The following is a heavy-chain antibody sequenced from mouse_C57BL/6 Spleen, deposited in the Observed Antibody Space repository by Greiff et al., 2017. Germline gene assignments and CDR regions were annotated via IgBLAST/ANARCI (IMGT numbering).Heavy chain of an antibody. CDR3: ARPLCCGSPYYYAMDY. V-gene: IGHV1-82*01. J-gene: IGHJ4*01. D-gene: IGHD1-1*01. CDR1: GYAFSSSW. Sequence: QVQLQQSGPELVKPGASVKISCKASGYAFSSSWMNWVKQRPGKGLEWIGRIDPGDGDTNYNGKFKGKATLTADKSSSTAYMQLRRLTSEDSAVYVCARPLCCGSPYYYAMDYWGQGTSVTVSS. CDR2: IDPGDGDT.